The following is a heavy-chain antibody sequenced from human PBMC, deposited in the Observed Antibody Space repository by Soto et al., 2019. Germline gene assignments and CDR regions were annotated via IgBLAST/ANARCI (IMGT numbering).Heavy chain of an antibody. CDR2: IIPIFGTA. D-gene: IGHD4-4*01. J-gene: IGHJ2*01. V-gene: IGHV1-69*06. CDR1: GGTFSSYA. CDR3: ARSLGDYSLRGRNWYFDL. Sequence: QVQLVQSGAEVKKPGSSVKVSCKASGGTFSSYAISWVRQAPGQGLEWMGGIIPIFGTANYAQKFQGRVTITADKSTSTAYMELSSLRFEDTVVYYCARSLGDYSLRGRNWYFDLWGRGTLVTVSS.